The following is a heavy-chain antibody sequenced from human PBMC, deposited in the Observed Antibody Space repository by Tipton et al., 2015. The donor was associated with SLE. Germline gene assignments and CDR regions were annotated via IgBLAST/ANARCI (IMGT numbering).Heavy chain of an antibody. CDR2: IKQDGREK. D-gene: IGHD2-15*01. J-gene: IGHJ3*02. CDR3: ARESLYCSGGSCYSEATAFDI. Sequence: AVSGFTFSSYWMSWVRQAPGEGLEWVADIKQDGREKFYVDSVKGRFTISRDNAKNSLYLQMNSLRAEDTAVYYCARESLYCSGGSCYSEATAFDIWGQGTMVTVSS. CDR1: GFTFSSYW. V-gene: IGHV3-7*01.